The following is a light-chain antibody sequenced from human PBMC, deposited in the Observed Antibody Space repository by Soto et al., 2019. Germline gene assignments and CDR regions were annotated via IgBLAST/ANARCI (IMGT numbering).Light chain of an antibody. CDR2: GAS. CDR3: HCQKYDDSPVYT. J-gene: IGKJ2*01. CDR1: QSVSIY. Sequence: EIVLTQSPGTLSLSPGERATLSCRASQSVSIYLAWYQQKPGQAPRLLISGASSRATGIPDRFSGSGSGTDFTLTISRLEPEDFAVYYCHCQKYDDSPVYTFGQGTKLEIK. V-gene: IGKV3-20*01.